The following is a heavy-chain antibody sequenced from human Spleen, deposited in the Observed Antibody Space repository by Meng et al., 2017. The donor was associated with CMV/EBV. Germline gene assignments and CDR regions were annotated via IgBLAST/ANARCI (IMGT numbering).Heavy chain of an antibody. V-gene: IGHV4-34*01. CDR3: ARGRIAAAGFFDY. D-gene: IGHD6-13*01. CDR2: INHSGST. CDR1: GGSFSGYY. J-gene: IGHJ4*02. Sequence: QVQLSTGGAGSLKPQETLSLTCAVYGGSFSGYYWSWIRQPPGKGLEWIGEINHSGSTNYNPSLKSRVTISVDTSKNQFSLKLSSVTAADTAVYYCARGRIAAAGFFDYWGQGTLVTVSS.